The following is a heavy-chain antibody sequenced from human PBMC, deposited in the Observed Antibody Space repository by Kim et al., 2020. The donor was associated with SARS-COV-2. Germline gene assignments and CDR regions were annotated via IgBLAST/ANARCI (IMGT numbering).Heavy chain of an antibody. Sequence: GGSLRLSCAASGFTFSSYAMSWVRQAPGKGLEWVSGFSGSGVTTYYADSVKGRFTISRDNSKSTLYLQMNSLRAEDTAVYHCAKGASKFGDLFYLQNWGQGTLVTVSS. V-gene: IGHV3-23*01. CDR2: FSGSGVTT. CDR1: GFTFSSYA. J-gene: IGHJ1*01. CDR3: AKGASKFGDLFYLQN. D-gene: IGHD3-10*01.